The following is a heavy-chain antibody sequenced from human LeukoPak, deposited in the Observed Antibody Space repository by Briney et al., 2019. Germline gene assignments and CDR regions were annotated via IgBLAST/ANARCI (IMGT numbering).Heavy chain of an antibody. V-gene: IGHV4-59*01. J-gene: IGHJ5*02. CDR1: GGSISSYY. CDR2: IYYSGST. Sequence: SETLSLTCTVSGGSISSYYWSWIRQPPGKGLEWIGYIYYSGSTNYNPSLKSRVTISVDTSKNQFSLKLSSVTAADTAVYYCARAFSPGWANWFDPWGQGTLVTVSS. CDR3: ARAFSPGWANWFDP. D-gene: IGHD6-19*01.